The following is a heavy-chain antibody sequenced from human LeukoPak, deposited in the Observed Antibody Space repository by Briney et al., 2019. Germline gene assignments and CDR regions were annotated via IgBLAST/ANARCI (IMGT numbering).Heavy chain of an antibody. V-gene: IGHV3-21*04. CDR1: GFTFSIYT. CDR3: ARSGLYYYYYYMDV. CDR2: ISTSRSYI. J-gene: IGHJ6*03. Sequence: PGGSLRLSCAASGFTFSIYTMNWVRQAPGKGLEWVSSISTSRSYIYFADSVKGRFTISRDNAKNSLYLQMNSLRAEDTALYYCARSGLYYYYYYMDVWGKGTTVTVSS. D-gene: IGHD2-8*02.